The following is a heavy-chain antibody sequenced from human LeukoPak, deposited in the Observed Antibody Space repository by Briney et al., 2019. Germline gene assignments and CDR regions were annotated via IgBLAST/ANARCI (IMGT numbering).Heavy chain of an antibody. CDR1: GFTFSSYA. Sequence: GGSLRLSCAASGFTFSSYAMHWVRQAPGKGLEWVAVISYDGSNKYYADSAKGRFTISRDNSKNTLYLQMNSLRAEDTAVYYCARGRWRVDIVAHNWFDPWGQGTLVTVSS. D-gene: IGHD5-12*01. CDR2: ISYDGSNK. J-gene: IGHJ5*02. CDR3: ARGRWRVDIVAHNWFDP. V-gene: IGHV3-30*04.